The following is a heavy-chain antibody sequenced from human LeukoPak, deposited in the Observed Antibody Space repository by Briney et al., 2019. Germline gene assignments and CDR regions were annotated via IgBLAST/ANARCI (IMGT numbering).Heavy chain of an antibody. CDR1: GFTFSSYW. CDR3: ARAYLLSYFDY. CDR2: IKQDGSEK. J-gene: IGHJ4*01. Sequence: GGSLRLSCAASGFTFSSYWVSWVRQAPGRGLEWVANIKQDGSEKYYVDSVKGRFTISRDNAKNSLYLQMNSLRAEDTAVYYCARAYLLSYFDYWGQGTLVTVSS. V-gene: IGHV3-7*01. D-gene: IGHD3-9*01.